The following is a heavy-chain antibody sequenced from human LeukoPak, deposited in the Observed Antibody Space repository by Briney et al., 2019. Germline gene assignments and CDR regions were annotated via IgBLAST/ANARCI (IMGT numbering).Heavy chain of an antibody. V-gene: IGHV3-53*01. CDR3: ARAGPAAGIDY. D-gene: IGHD6-13*01. Sequence: GSLRLSCSASWFTVSSNYMSWVRQAPGKGLEWVSVIYSGGSTYYADSVKGRFTISRDNSKNTLYLQMNSLRAEDTAVYYCARAGPAAGIDYWGQGTLVTVSS. CDR1: WFTVSSNY. CDR2: IYSGGST. J-gene: IGHJ4*02.